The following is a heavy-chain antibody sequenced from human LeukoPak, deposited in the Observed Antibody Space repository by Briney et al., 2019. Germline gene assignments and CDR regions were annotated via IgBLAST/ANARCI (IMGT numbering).Heavy chain of an antibody. Sequence: GGSLRLSCEASGFTFSTYTMNWVRQAPGKGLEWVSAISGSGGSTYYADSVKGRFTISRDNSKNTLYLQMNSLRAEDTAVYYCAKSPRIVVVPAAAGYWGQGTLVAVSS. CDR1: GFTFSTYT. CDR3: AKSPRIVVVPAAAGY. CDR2: ISGSGGST. V-gene: IGHV3-23*01. J-gene: IGHJ4*02. D-gene: IGHD2-2*01.